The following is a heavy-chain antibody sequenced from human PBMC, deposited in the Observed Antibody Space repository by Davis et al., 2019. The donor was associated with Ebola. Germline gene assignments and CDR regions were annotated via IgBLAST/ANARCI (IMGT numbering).Heavy chain of an antibody. CDR2: ISGSGGST. D-gene: IGHD3-10*01. V-gene: IGHV3-23*01. CDR3: AKDNRWFGELLYSDDAFDI. Sequence: PGGSLRLSCTDSVITFSSYAMSWVRQAPGKGLEWVSAISGSGGSTYYADPVKGRFTISRDNSKNTLYLQMDSLRAEDTAVYYCAKDNRWFGELLYSDDAFDIWGQGTMVTVSS. J-gene: IGHJ3*02. CDR1: VITFSSYA.